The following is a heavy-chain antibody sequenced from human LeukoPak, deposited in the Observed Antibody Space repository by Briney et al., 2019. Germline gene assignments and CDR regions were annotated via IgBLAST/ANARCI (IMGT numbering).Heavy chain of an antibody. CDR3: AREKRYGSGSYPRY. CDR1: GYTFTGYY. D-gene: IGHD3-10*01. J-gene: IGHJ4*02. Sequence: ASVKVSCKASGYTFTGYYMHWVRQAPGQGLEWMGWINPNSGGTNYAQKFQGRVTMTRDTSISTAYMELSRLRSDDTAVCYCAREKRYGSGSYPRYWGQGTLVTVSS. V-gene: IGHV1-2*02. CDR2: INPNSGGT.